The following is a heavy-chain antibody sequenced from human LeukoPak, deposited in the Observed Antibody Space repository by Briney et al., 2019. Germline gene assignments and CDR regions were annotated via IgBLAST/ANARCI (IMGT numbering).Heavy chain of an antibody. J-gene: IGHJ6*03. CDR1: GYTFTSYG. D-gene: IGHD3-3*01. CDR2: ISAYNGNT. V-gene: IGHV1-18*01. CDR3: ARVDYYDFWSGSYYYYYYMDV. Sequence: ASVKVSCKASGYTFTSYGISWVRQAPGQGLEWMGWISAYNGNTNYAQKLQGRVTMTTDTSTSTAYMELRSLRSDDTAVYYCARVDYYDFWSGSYYYYYYMDVWGKGTTVTVSS.